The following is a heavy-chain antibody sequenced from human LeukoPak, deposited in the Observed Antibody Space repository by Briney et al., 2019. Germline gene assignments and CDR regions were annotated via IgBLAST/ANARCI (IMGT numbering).Heavy chain of an antibody. CDR2: VNEYGSEL. J-gene: IGHJ6*03. CDR1: GFIFRDFS. Sequence: PGGSLRLSCSVSGFIFRDFSMRWVRQAPGKGLEWVAKVNEYGSELFYVDSVKGRFTISRDNAKNSLYLQMSSLRAEDTAVYYCARDPSRISNYYYMDVWGKGTTVTVSS. D-gene: IGHD4-11*01. V-gene: IGHV3-7*01. CDR3: ARDPSRISNYYYMDV.